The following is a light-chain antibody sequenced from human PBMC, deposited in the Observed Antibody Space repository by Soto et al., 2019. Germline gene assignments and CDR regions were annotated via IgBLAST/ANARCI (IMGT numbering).Light chain of an antibody. CDR2: DSS. V-gene: IGKV1-13*02. J-gene: IGKJ5*01. CDR3: QQFDSYPIT. CDR1: QVISNA. Sequence: AIQLTQSPSSLSASVGDRVAITCRASQVISNAVAWYQQQPGKAPKILMFDSSRLEGGLPSRFSGSGSRTDFSLTISSLQAEDVEPYYYQQFDSYPITFGQGTRLEIK.